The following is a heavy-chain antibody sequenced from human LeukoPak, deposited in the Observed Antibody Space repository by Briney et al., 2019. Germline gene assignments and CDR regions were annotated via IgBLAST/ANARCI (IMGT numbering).Heavy chain of an antibody. Sequence: GASVKVSCKTSGYTFTSYAMHWVRQAPGQRLEWMGWINAGNGNTKYSQKFQGRVTITRDTSASTAYMELSSLRSEDTAVYYCARDRGYYGSGSEFDYWGQGTLATVSS. J-gene: IGHJ4*02. CDR2: INAGNGNT. V-gene: IGHV1-3*01. D-gene: IGHD3-10*01. CDR1: GYTFTSYA. CDR3: ARDRGYYGSGSEFDY.